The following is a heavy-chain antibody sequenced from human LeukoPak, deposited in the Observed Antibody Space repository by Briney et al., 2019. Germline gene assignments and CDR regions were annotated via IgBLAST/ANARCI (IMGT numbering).Heavy chain of an antibody. CDR1: GFTFSSYW. CDR3: ARDWAGEQLVFDY. D-gene: IGHD6-6*01. V-gene: IGHV3-7*01. J-gene: IGHJ4*02. CDR2: IKQDGSEK. Sequence: GGSPRLSCAASGFTFSSYWMSWVRQAPGKGLEWVANIKQDGSEKYYVDSVKGRFTISRDNAKNSLYLQMNSQRAEDTAVYYCARDWAGEQLVFDYWGQGTLVTVSS.